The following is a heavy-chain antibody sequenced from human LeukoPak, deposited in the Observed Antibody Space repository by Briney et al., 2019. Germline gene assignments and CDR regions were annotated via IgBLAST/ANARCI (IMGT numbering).Heavy chain of an antibody. V-gene: IGHV4-39*01. CDR1: GGSISSNSYY. D-gene: IGHD3-16*01. CDR2: IYYSGSTT. J-gene: IGHJ4*02. CDR3: ARLISAYPDY. Sequence: SETLSLTCTASGGSISSNSYYWGWIRQPPGKGLEWIGSIYYSGSTTYYNASLKSRVTISVDTSNNQFSLKLSSVTAADTAVYYCARLISAYPDYWGQGTLVTVSS.